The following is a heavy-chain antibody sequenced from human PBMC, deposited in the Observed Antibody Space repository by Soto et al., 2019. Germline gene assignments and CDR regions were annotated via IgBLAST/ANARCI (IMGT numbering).Heavy chain of an antibody. CDR3: ASVYYYYYYGMDV. Sequence: LSLTCAVYGGSFSGYYWSWIRQPPGKGLVWIGEINHSGSTNYNPSLKSRVTISVDTSKNQFSLKLSSVTAADTAVYYCASVYYYYYYGMDVWGQGTTVTVSS. V-gene: IGHV4-34*01. CDR1: GGSFSGYY. CDR2: INHSGST. J-gene: IGHJ6*02.